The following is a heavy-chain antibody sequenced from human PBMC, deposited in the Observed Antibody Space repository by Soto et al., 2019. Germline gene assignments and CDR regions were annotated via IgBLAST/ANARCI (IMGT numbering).Heavy chain of an antibody. CDR2: ISSSSSYI. CDR3: ARDRSSPRDYDFWSGYLYYYYYGMDV. V-gene: IGHV3-21*01. Sequence: GGSLRLSCAASGFTFSSYSMSWVRQAPGKGLEWVSSISSSSSYIYYADSVKGRFTISRDNAKNSLYLQMNSLRAEDTAVYYCARDRSSPRDYDFWSGYLYYYYYGMDVWGQGTTVTVSS. J-gene: IGHJ6*02. CDR1: GFTFSSYS. D-gene: IGHD3-3*01.